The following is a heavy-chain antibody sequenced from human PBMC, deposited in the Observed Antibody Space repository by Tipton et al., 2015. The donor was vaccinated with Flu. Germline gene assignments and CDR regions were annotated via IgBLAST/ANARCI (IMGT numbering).Heavy chain of an antibody. Sequence: QLVQSGGGLVKPGGSLRLSCAASGFTFSDYSMNWVRQAPGKGLEWVSSISGISGHIYYADSVKARFTVSRDNAKNTLSLQINSLRVEDTAVYFCTREAAKSRSAFDFWGQGTVVTVSS. CDR3: TREAAKSRSAFDF. CDR1: GFTFSDYS. D-gene: IGHD6-25*01. CDR2: ISGISGHI. V-gene: IGHV3-21*01. J-gene: IGHJ3*01.